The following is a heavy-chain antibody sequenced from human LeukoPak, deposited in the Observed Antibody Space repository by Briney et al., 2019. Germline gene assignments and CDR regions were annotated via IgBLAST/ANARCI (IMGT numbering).Heavy chain of an antibody. J-gene: IGHJ4*02. V-gene: IGHV1-69*05. CDR3: AKEGHVNGSGSYYGY. CDR2: IIPIFGTG. D-gene: IGHD3-10*01. Sequence: SVKVSCKASGGTFSSYAMSWVRQAPGQGLEWMGGIIPIFGTGNYAQKFQGRVTITTDESTSTAYMELSSLRSEDTAVYYCAKEGHVNGSGSYYGYWGQGTLVTVSS. CDR1: GGTFSSYA.